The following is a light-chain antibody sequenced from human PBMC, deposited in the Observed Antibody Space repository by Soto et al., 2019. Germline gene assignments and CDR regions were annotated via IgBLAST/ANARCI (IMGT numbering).Light chain of an antibody. CDR1: QSVSSY. CDR3: QQRSNWPPKVT. CDR2: VVS. Sequence: EIVLTQSPATLSLSPGERATLSCRASQSVSSYLAWYQQKPGQAPRLLIYVVSNRATGIPARFSGSGSGTDFTLTISSLEPEDFAVYYCQQRSNWPPKVTFGGGTKVEIK. V-gene: IGKV3-11*01. J-gene: IGKJ4*01.